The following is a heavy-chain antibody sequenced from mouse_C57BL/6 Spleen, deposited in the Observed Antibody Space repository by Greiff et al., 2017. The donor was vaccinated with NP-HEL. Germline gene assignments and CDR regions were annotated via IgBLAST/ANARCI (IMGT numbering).Heavy chain of an antibody. Sequence: EVQLVESGPELVKPGASVKISCKASGYSFTGYYMNWVKQSPEKSLEWIGEINPSTGGTTYNQKFKAKATLTVDKSSSTAYMQLKSLTSEDSAVYYCARWDTTVVEGAMDYWGQGTSVTVSS. CDR3: ARWDTTVVEGAMDY. CDR1: GYSFTGYY. D-gene: IGHD1-1*01. J-gene: IGHJ4*01. V-gene: IGHV1-42*01. CDR2: INPSTGGT.